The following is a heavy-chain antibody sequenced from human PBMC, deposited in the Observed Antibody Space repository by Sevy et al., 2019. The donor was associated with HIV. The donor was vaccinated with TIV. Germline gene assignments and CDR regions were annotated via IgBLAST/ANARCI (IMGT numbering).Heavy chain of an antibody. Sequence: GGSLRLSCAASGFTFSTYAMGWVRQAPGKGLEWVSGISNSGGNIYYADSVKGRFTISIDNSKNTLYLQMNSLRAEDTAVYYCAKDGAPYCTGGICFPYWYFDLWGRGTLVTVSS. CDR2: ISNSGGNI. CDR1: GFTFSTYA. CDR3: AKDGAPYCTGGICFPYWYFDL. D-gene: IGHD2-8*02. J-gene: IGHJ2*01. V-gene: IGHV3-23*01.